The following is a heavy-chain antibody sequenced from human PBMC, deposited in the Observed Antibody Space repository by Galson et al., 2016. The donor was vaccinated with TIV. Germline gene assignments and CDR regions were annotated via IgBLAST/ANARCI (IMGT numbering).Heavy chain of an antibody. Sequence: TLSLTCTVSGASVSGGSYFWTWIRQPAGKGLEWIGRIYTSGNTNYNPSLNSRGTISVDTSNTQFSLSLTSVTAADTGVYYCARTASCAGDCRQVGFDYWGQGTLVTISS. V-gene: IGHV4-61*02. D-gene: IGHD2-21*01. J-gene: IGHJ4*02. CDR2: IYTSGNT. CDR1: GASVSGGSYF. CDR3: ARTASCAGDCRQVGFDY.